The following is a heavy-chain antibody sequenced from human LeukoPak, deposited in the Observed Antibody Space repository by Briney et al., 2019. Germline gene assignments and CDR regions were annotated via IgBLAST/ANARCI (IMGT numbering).Heavy chain of an antibody. J-gene: IGHJ3*02. D-gene: IGHD2-21*02. CDR1: GGSISSSSYY. Sequence: SETLSLTCTVSGGSISSSSYYWGWIRQPPGKGLEWIGSIYYSWSTYYNPSLKSRVTISVDTSKNQFSLKLSSVTAADTAVYYCARHARTGDRDAFDIWGQGTMVTVSS. CDR3: ARHARTGDRDAFDI. CDR2: IYYSWST. V-gene: IGHV4-39*01.